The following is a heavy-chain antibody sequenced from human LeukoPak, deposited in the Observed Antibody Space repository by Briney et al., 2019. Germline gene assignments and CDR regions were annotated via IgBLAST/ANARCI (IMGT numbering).Heavy chain of an antibody. CDR3: AKDLSGSYYPPYYYYGMDV. CDR2: ISWNSGSI. D-gene: IGHD3-10*01. CDR1: GFTFDDYA. Sequence: GRSLRLSCAASGFTFDDYAMHWVRQAPGKGLEWVSGISWNSGSIGYADSVKGRFTISRDNAKNSLYLQMNSPRAEDTALYYCAKDLSGSYYPPYYYYGMDVWGQGTTVTVSS. J-gene: IGHJ6*02. V-gene: IGHV3-9*01.